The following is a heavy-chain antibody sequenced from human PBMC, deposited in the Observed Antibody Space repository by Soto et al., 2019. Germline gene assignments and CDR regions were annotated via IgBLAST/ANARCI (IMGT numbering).Heavy chain of an antibody. CDR2: INAGNGNT. CDR1: GYTFTSYA. CDR3: VRGSGLNWFDP. V-gene: IGHV1-3*01. D-gene: IGHD3-10*01. J-gene: IGHJ5*02. Sequence: QVQLVQSGAEVKKPGASVKVSCKASGYTFTSYAMHWVRQAPGQRLEWMGWINAGNGNTKYSQKFQGRVTITTDTSASTAYMELSSLRSEDTAVYYCVRGSGLNWFDPWGQGTLVTVSS.